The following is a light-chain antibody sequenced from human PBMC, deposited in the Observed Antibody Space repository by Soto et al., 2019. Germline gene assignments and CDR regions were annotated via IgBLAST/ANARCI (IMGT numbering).Light chain of an antibody. CDR2: DAS. J-gene: IGKJ2*01. CDR1: QTVNNNY. V-gene: IGKV3-11*01. Sequence: EIVLTQSPDTLSLSPGERATLSCRASQTVNNNYVAWYQQKPGQAPRVLIYDASNRAAGVPARFSGSGSGTDFTLTISSLEPEDFAVYYCQQRSSWYSFGQGTKV. CDR3: QQRSSWYS.